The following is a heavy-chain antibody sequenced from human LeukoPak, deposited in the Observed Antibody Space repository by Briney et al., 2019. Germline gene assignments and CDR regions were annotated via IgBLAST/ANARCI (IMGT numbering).Heavy chain of an antibody. V-gene: IGHV3-7*01. D-gene: IGHD4/OR15-4a*01. CDR3: RSGGAAPGAFDN. J-gene: IGHJ4*02. CDR2: IKYDGDEE. Sequence: GGSLRLSCAASGFTFRDYWMSWMRQAPGKGLEWVANIKYDGDEEYYVDSVKGRFIISRDNAKNSLYLQLNSLRVEDMVVYYCRSGGAAPGAFDNWGQGTLVTVSP. CDR1: GFTFRDYW.